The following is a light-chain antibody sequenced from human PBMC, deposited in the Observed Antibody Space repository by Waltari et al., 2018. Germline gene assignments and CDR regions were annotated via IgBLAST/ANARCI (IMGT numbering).Light chain of an antibody. CDR3: QQGNSFPYT. Sequence: DIQMTQSPSSLSASVGDRVTITCRASQDIGSWLAGYQQKPGKAPKLLIYAASRVESGVPPRFSGSGSGTDFILAISSLQPEDCGTFYCQQGNSFPYTFGQGTKLEI. CDR1: QDIGSW. V-gene: IGKV1-12*01. CDR2: AAS. J-gene: IGKJ2*01.